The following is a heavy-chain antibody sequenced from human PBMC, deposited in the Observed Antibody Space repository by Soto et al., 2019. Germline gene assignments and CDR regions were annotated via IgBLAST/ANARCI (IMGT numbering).Heavy chain of an antibody. J-gene: IGHJ4*02. CDR2: ISWNSGSI. CDR1: GFTFDDYA. D-gene: IGHD2-2*03. Sequence: EVQLVESGGGLVQPGRSLRLSCAASGFTFDDYAMHWVRQAPGKGLEWVSGISWNSGSIGYADSVKGRFTISRDNAKNALYLQMNSLRAEDTALYYCAKLGYCSSTSCQDFDYWGQGTLVTVSS. CDR3: AKLGYCSSTSCQDFDY. V-gene: IGHV3-9*01.